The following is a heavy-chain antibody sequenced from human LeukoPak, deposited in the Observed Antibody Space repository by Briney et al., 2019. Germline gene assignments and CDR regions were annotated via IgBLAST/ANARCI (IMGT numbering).Heavy chain of an antibody. CDR2: IYYSGST. V-gene: IGHV4-59*01. J-gene: IGHJ4*02. CDR1: GGSISSYY. Sequence: SETLSLTCTVSGGSISSYYWSWIRQPPGKGLEWIGYIYYSGSTNYNPSLKSRVTISVDTSKNQFSLKLSSVTAADTAVYYCARSHDCGDYYFDYWGQGTLVTVSS. CDR3: ARSHDCGDYYFDY. D-gene: IGHD4-17*01.